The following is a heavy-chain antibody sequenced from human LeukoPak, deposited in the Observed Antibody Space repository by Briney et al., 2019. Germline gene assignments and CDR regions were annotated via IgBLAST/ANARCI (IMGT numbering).Heavy chain of an antibody. D-gene: IGHD5-18*01. V-gene: IGHV1-69*13. Sequence: SVKVSCKASGGTFSSYAISWVRQAPRQGLEWMGGIIPIFGTANYAQKFQGRVTITADESTSTAYMELSSLRSEDTAVYYCALYSYGLDYYYYMDVWGKGTTVTVSS. CDR2: IIPIFGTA. J-gene: IGHJ6*03. CDR1: GGTFSSYA. CDR3: ALYSYGLDYYYYMDV.